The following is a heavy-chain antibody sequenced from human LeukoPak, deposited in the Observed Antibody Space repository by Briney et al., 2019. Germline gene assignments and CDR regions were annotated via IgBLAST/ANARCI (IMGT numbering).Heavy chain of an antibody. Sequence: SEALSPTCTVSGGSISSYYWSRIRQPPEKGLEWIGYIYHSGTTNYNPSLKSRVTISVDTSKSQFSLKLSSVTAADTAIYYCARNIVGPRQVDYWGQGTLVTVSS. CDR2: IYHSGTT. CDR3: ARNIVGPRQVDY. D-gene: IGHD1-26*01. J-gene: IGHJ4*02. V-gene: IGHV4-59*01. CDR1: GGSISSYY.